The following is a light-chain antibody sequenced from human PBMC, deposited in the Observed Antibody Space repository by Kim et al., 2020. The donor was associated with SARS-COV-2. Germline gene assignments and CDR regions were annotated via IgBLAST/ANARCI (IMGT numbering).Light chain of an antibody. CDR2: GYN. J-gene: IGLJ3*02. CDR1: SLRSYS. V-gene: IGLV3-19*01. CDR3: NSRDTSGNHLL. Sequence: AFGHTVRITCQGDSLRSYSASWYQQKPGQAPVVVIYGYNNRPSGIPDRFSGSSSGNTASLSITGAQAEDEADYYCNSRDTSGNHLLFGGGTQLTVL.